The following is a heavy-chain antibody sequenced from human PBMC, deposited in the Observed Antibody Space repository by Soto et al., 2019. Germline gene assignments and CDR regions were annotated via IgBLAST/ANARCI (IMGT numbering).Heavy chain of an antibody. J-gene: IGHJ4*02. D-gene: IGHD3-10*01. CDR1: GGSMSGYH. Sequence: QVELQESGPRLVRPSETLYLTCTVSGGSMSGYHWSWVRQPAGKGLEWIGRVHSTGSTDYNPSVESRITVSLDTSKTQFSLKLRSVTAADTALYFCARDSVSLTLLDYWGQGILVTVSS. CDR3: ARDSVSLTLLDY. CDR2: VHSTGST. V-gene: IGHV4-4*07.